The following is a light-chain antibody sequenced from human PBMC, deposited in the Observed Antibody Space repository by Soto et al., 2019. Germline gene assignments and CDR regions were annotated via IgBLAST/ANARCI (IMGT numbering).Light chain of an antibody. Sequence: QSVLTQPPSVSGAPGQRVTISCTGSSSNIGAGYDVHWYQQRPGTAPKLLIFGNINRPSGVPDRFSGSKSGTSASLAITRLQAEDEGDYYCQSYDRTLSARYVFGTGTKVTVL. CDR1: SSNIGAGYD. J-gene: IGLJ1*01. CDR3: QSYDRTLSARYV. CDR2: GNI. V-gene: IGLV1-40*01.